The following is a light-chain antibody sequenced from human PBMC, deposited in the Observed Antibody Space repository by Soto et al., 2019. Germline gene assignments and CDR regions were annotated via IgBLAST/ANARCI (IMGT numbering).Light chain of an antibody. CDR3: QQYFDVPFT. CDR1: RSVLYKSNNKNH. CDR2: WAS. Sequence: DIVMTQSPDSLAVSLGERATMNCKCSRSVLYKSNNKNHLAWYQQKPGQPPQLLIYWASTRESEVPERFSGSGSGTDFTLTISSLEAEDVAFYWCQQYFDVPFTFGGGTKVEI. J-gene: IGKJ4*01. V-gene: IGKV4-1*01.